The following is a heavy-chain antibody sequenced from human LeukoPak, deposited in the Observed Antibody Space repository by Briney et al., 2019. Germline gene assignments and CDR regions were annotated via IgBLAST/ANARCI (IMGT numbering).Heavy chain of an antibody. Sequence: PSETLSLTCAVYGGSFSGYYWSWIRQPPGKGLEWIGEINHSGSTNYNPSLKSRVIISVDTSKNQFSLKLSSGSGADTAVYYCARGRYFDYWGQGTLVTVSS. J-gene: IGHJ4*02. V-gene: IGHV4-34*01. CDR3: ARGRYFDY. CDR1: GGSFSGYY. CDR2: INHSGST.